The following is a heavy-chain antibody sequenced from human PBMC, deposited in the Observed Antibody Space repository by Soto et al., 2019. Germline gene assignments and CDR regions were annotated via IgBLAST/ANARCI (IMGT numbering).Heavy chain of an antibody. CDR2: ISSSGTTI. J-gene: IGHJ6*02. V-gene: IGHV3-48*03. CDR1: GFTFSSYE. CDR3: ARDFGYDDV. D-gene: IGHD3-22*01. Sequence: GSLRLSCAASGFTFSSYEMNWVRQAPGKGLEWVSYISSSGTTIYYADSVKGRFTISRDNAKNSLSLQMNSLGDEDTAVYYCARDFGYDDVWGQGTKVTVSS.